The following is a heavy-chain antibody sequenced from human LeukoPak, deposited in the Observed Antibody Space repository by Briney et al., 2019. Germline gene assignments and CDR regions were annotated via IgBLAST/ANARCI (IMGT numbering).Heavy chain of an antibody. CDR3: ARVKTAWHSEVNYYFYYMDV. Sequence: GGSLRLSCAASRLIFSDYYLTWIRQAPGKGLEWVSYISCSGTSISYADSVKGLFTNSRDNANNSLYLHMNSLRADDTAIYYCARVKTAWHSEVNYYFYYMDVWGKGTTVTVSS. V-gene: IGHV3-11*01. CDR1: RLIFSDYY. J-gene: IGHJ6*03. CDR2: ISCSGTSI. D-gene: IGHD1-1*01.